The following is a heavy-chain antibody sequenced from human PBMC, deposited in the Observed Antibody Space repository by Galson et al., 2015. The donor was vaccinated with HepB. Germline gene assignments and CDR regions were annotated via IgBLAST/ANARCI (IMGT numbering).Heavy chain of an antibody. CDR1: GFTFSSYA. V-gene: IGHV3-30-3*01. CDR3: ARGVVGDAFDI. CDR2: ISYDGSNK. J-gene: IGHJ3*02. Sequence: SLRLSCAASGFTFSSYAMHWVRQAPGKGLEWVAVISYDGSNKYYADSVKGRFTISRDNSKNTLYLQMNSMRAEDTAVYYCARGVVGDAFDIWGQGTMVTVSS.